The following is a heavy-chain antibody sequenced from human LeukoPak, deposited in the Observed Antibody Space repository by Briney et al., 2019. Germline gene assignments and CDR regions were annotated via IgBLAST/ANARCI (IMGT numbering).Heavy chain of an antibody. CDR1: GYSISSGYY. CDR2: IYHSGST. J-gene: IGHJ4*02. D-gene: IGHD4-17*01. Sequence: SETLSLTCTVSGYSISSGYYWGWIRQPPGKGLEWIGSIYHSGSTYYNPSLKSRVTISVDTSKNQFSLKLSSVTAADTAVCYCARDLGRRDYGDYSMNYWGQGTLVTVSS. CDR3: ARDLGRRDYGDYSMNY. V-gene: IGHV4-38-2*02.